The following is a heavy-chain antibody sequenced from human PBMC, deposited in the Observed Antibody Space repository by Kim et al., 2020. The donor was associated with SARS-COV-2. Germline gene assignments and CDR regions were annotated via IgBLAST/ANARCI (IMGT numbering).Heavy chain of an antibody. D-gene: IGHD6-13*01. CDR3: ARDGSPGIAAAGLFDY. Sequence: GGSLRLSCAASGFTFSSYDMNWVRQAPGKGLEWVSYISSSGSTIYYADSVKGRFTISRDNAKNSLYLQMNSLRAEDTAVYYCARDGSPGIAAAGLFDYWGQGTLVTVSS. CDR2: ISSSGSTI. CDR1: GFTFSSYD. J-gene: IGHJ4*02. V-gene: IGHV3-48*03.